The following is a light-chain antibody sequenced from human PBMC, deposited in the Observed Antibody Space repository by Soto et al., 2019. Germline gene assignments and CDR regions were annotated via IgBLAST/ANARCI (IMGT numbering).Light chain of an antibody. J-gene: IGLJ2*01. V-gene: IGLV2-14*01. Sequence: QSSLTQPASVSGSPGQSITISCTGTSSDIGGYNYVSWYQQHPGKAPKVMIYEVSHRPSVVSNRFSGSKSGNTASLTSSRLQAEDEADYYCSSYTSISIGVFGGGTKLTVL. CDR1: SSDIGGYNY. CDR3: SSYTSISIGV. CDR2: EVS.